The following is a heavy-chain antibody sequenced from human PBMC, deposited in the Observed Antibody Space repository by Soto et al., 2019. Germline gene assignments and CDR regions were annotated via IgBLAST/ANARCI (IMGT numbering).Heavy chain of an antibody. CDR3: ARVGYSGYDLGDFDY. J-gene: IGHJ4*02. V-gene: IGHV1-2*02. CDR2: INPNSGGT. Sequence: QVQLVQSGAEVKKPGASVKVSCKASGYTFTGYYMHWVRQAPGQGLEWMGWINPNSGGTNYAQKCQGRVTMTRDTSISTAYMELSRLRSDDTAVYYCARVGYSGYDLGDFDYWGQGTLVTVSS. D-gene: IGHD5-12*01. CDR1: GYTFTGYY.